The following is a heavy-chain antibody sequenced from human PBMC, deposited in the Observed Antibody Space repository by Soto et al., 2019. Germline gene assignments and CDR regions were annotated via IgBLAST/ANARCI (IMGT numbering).Heavy chain of an antibody. CDR2: IYPGDSDT. CDR3: ARGVLLRSLFRGFDP. D-gene: IGHD3-10*01. CDR1: GYTYTNYW. J-gene: IGHJ5*02. V-gene: IGHV5-51*03. Sequence: EVQLVQSGAEVKKPGESLRISCKGSGYTYTNYWIGWVRQMPGKGLEWMGMIYPGDSDTRYSPSFQGQVTLSVDKSTNTAFLQWRSLKASDTAMYYCARGVLLRSLFRGFDPWGQGTLVTVSS.